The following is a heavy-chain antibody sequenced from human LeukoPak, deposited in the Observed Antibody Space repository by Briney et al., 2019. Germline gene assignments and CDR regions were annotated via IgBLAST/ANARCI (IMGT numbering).Heavy chain of an antibody. J-gene: IGHJ4*02. CDR2: IKQDGSEK. D-gene: IGHD3-10*01. CDR3: ARDDYYGSGSYLGSFDY. V-gene: IGHV3-7*01. Sequence: GGSLRLSCAASGFTLSYYWMTWVRQVPGKGLEWVASIKQDGSEKHYVDSVKGRFTISRDNAEKSLYLQMNSLRAEDTAVYYCARDDYYGSGSYLGSFDYWGQGTLVTVSS. CDR1: GFTLSYYW.